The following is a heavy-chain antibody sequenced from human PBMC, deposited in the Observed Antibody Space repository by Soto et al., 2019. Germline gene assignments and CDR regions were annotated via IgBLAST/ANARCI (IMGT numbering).Heavy chain of an antibody. J-gene: IGHJ6*03. V-gene: IGHV1-3*01. CDR2: INAGNGNT. CDR3: ARGPRPDYSNYYYYMDV. Sequence: ASVKVSCKASGYTFTSYAMHWVRQAPGQRLEWMGWINAGNGNTKYSQKFQGRVTITRDTSASTAYMELSSLRSEDTAVYYCARGPRPDYSNYYYYMDVWGKGTTVTVSS. D-gene: IGHD4-4*01. CDR1: GYTFTSYA.